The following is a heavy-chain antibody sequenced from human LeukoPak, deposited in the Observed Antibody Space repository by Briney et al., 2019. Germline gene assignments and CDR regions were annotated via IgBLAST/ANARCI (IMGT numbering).Heavy chain of an antibody. CDR3: ARDVGASAPDAFDI. CDR1: GFAFSTYN. V-gene: IGHV3-21*01. Sequence: GGSLRLSCAASGFAFSTYNMNWVRQAPGKGLEWVSSISSSSNYIYYADSVKGRFTISRDNAKNSLYLQMNSLRAEDTDVYYCARDVGASAPDAFDIWGQGTMVTVSS. D-gene: IGHD1-26*01. CDR2: ISSSSNYI. J-gene: IGHJ3*02.